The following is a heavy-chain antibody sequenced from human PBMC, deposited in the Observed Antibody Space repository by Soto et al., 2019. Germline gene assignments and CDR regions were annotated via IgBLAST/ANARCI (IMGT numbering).Heavy chain of an antibody. J-gene: IGHJ4*02. CDR2: IRSRPHNYAT. CDR1: GLNFSGSA. V-gene: IGHV3-73*02. Sequence: EVQLVESGGGLVQIGGSLKLSCATSGLNFSGSAMHWARQASGKGLEWVGRIRSRPHNYATTYAASVEGRFTISRDDSKKTVYLQMNGLKTDDTAMYYCPTERDYWGRGTLVTVSS. CDR3: PTERDY.